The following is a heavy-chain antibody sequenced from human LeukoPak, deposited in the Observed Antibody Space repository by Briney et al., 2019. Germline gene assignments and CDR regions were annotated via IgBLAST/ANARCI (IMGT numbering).Heavy chain of an antibody. J-gene: IGHJ4*02. CDR3: AKVAQDYDFWSGYSQSRFSLLAAFDY. V-gene: IGHV3-30*02. CDR2: IRYDGSNK. CDR1: GFTFSSYG. D-gene: IGHD3-3*01. Sequence: PGGSLRLSCAASGFTFSSYGMHWVRQAPGKGLEWGAFIRYDGSNKYYADSVKGRFTISRDNSKNTLYLQMNSLRAEDTAVYYCAKVAQDYDFWSGYSQSRFSLLAAFDYWGQGTLVTVSS.